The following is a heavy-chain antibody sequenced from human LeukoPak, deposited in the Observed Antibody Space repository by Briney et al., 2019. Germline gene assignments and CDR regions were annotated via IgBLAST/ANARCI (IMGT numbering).Heavy chain of an antibody. D-gene: IGHD1-26*01. V-gene: IGHV3-11*05. J-gene: IGHJ4*02. CDR2: ISSSSSYT. CDR3: ARDLSGSYYLDY. Sequence: PGGSLRLSCAASGFTFSDYYMSWIRQAPGKGLEWVSYISSSSSYTNYADSVKGRFTISRDNAKSSLYLPMNSLRAEDTAVYYCARDLSGSYYLDYSGQGTLVTVSS. CDR1: GFTFSDYY.